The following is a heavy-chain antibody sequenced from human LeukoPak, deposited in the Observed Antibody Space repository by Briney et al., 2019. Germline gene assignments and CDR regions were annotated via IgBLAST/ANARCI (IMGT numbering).Heavy chain of an antibody. D-gene: IGHD4-17*01. CDR3: ENIGDYRYFDP. J-gene: IGHJ5*02. CDR2: INPKSGDT. CDR1: GFTLTHYY. Sequence: ASVKVSCKSSGFTLTHYYIHWVRQAPGQGLEWMGWINPKSGDTNYAQKFQGRVSMTRDTSISAVYLDLSSLISGDTAVYYCENIGDYRYFDPWGQRTLVTVSS. V-gene: IGHV1-2*02.